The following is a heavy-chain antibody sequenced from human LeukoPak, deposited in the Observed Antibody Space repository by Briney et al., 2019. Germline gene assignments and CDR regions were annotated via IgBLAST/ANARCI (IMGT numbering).Heavy chain of an antibody. CDR3: AASLLVGLLRIDY. D-gene: IGHD2-15*01. CDR1: GGSFSGYY. V-gene: IGHV4-34*01. CDR2: INHSGST. J-gene: IGHJ4*02. Sequence: PSETLSLTCAVYGGSFSGYYWSWIRQPPGKGLEWIEEINHSGSTNCNPSLKSRVTISVDTSKNQFSLKLSSVTAADTAVYYCAASLLVGLLRIDYWGQGTLVTVSS.